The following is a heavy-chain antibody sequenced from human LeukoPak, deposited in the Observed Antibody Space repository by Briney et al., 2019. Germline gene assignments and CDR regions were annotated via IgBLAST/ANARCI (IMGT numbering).Heavy chain of an antibody. J-gene: IGHJ6*03. Sequence: PGGSLRLSCAASGFTYSSYGMHWVRQAPGKGLEWVAFIRYDGSNKYYADSVKGRFTISRDNSKNTLYLQMNSLRAEDTAVYYFAKTYQLLFDYYYMDVWGKGTTVTVSS. CDR2: IRYDGSNK. V-gene: IGHV3-30*02. D-gene: IGHD2-2*01. CDR1: GFTYSSYG. CDR3: AKTYQLLFDYYYMDV.